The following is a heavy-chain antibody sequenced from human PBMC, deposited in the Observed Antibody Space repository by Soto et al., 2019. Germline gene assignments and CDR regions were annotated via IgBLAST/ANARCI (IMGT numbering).Heavy chain of an antibody. Sequence: GGSLRLSCAASGFTVSSNYMSWVHQAPGKGLEWVSVIYSGGSTYYADSVKGRFTISRDNSKNTLYLQMNSLRAEDTAVYYCARALGYCSGGSCYSGFAEHYYFDYWGQGTLVTVSS. CDR3: ARALGYCSGGSCYSGFAEHYYFDY. CDR1: GFTVSSNY. V-gene: IGHV3-66*01. J-gene: IGHJ4*02. D-gene: IGHD2-15*01. CDR2: IYSGGST.